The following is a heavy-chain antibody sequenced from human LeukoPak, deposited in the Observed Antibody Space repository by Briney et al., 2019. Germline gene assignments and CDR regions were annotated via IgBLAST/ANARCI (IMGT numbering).Heavy chain of an antibody. CDR1: GFTFDDYA. Sequence: GGSLRLSCAASGFTFDDYAMNWVRQPPGRGLEWVSNIGTSSTTIYYADSVKGRFTISRDNAKNSLYLQMNSLRADDTAVYYCARFAAGGSYYYYMDVWGKGTTVTVSS. J-gene: IGHJ6*03. V-gene: IGHV3-48*01. CDR2: IGTSSTTI. CDR3: ARFAAGGSYYYYMDV. D-gene: IGHD6-25*01.